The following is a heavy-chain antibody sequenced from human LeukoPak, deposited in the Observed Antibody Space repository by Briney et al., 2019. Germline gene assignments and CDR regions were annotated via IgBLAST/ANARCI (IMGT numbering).Heavy chain of an antibody. CDR2: ISYDGSNK. CDR1: GFTFSSYG. CDR3: ARDRSTDFWSGYYTNYFDY. J-gene: IGHJ4*02. D-gene: IGHD3-3*01. V-gene: IGHV3-30*03. Sequence: GGSLRLSCAASGFTFSSYGMHWVRQAPGKGLEWVAVISYDGSNKYYADSVKGRFTISRDNSKNTLYLQMNSLRAEDTAVYYCARDRSTDFWSGYYTNYFDYWGQGTLVTVSS.